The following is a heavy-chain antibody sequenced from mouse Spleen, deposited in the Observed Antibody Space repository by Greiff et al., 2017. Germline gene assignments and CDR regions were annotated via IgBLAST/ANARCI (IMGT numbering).Heavy chain of an antibody. V-gene: IGHV14-2*01. J-gene: IGHJ4*01. Sequence: DVKLVESGAELVKPGASVKLSCTASGFNIKDYYMHWVKQRTEQGLEWIGRIDPEDGETKYAPKFQGKATITADTSSYTAYLQLSSLTSEDTAVYYCASHGSSYLYAMDYWGQGTSVTVSS. CDR3: ASHGSSYLYAMDY. D-gene: IGHD1-1*01. CDR1: GFNIKDYY. CDR2: IDPEDGET.